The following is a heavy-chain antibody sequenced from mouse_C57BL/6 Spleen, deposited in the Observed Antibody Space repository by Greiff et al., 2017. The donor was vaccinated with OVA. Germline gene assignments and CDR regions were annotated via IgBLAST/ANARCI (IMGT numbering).Heavy chain of an antibody. CDR2: ISSGSSTI. CDR1: GFTFSDYG. CDR3: ARPDY. V-gene: IGHV5-17*01. Sequence: EVKLMESGGGLVKPGGSLKLSCAASGFTFSDYGMHWVRQAPETGLEWVASISSGSSTIYYEDTVKGGFTISRDNAKNPLCLQMTSLRSEDTAMYYCARPDYWGQGTTLTVSS. J-gene: IGHJ2*01.